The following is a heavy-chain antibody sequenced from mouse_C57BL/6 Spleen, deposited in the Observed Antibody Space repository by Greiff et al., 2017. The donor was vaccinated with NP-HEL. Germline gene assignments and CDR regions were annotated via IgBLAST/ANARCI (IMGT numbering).Heavy chain of an antibody. D-gene: IGHD2-2*01. Sequence: VQLQQSGAELARPGASVKLSCKASGYTFTSYGISWVKQRTGQGLEWIGEIYPRSGNTYYNEKFKGKATLTADKSSSTAYMELRSLTSEDSAVYFCARSTMVTTRGFAMDYWGQGTSVTVSS. CDR2: IYPRSGNT. J-gene: IGHJ4*01. CDR1: GYTFTSYG. V-gene: IGHV1-81*01. CDR3: ARSTMVTTRGFAMDY.